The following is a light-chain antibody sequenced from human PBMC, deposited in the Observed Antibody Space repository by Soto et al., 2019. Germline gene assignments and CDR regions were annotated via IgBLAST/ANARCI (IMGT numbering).Light chain of an antibody. Sequence: EIVLTQSPATLSLSPGERATLYCRASQSVSSYLAWYQQKPGQAPRLLIYDASNRATGIPARFSGSGSGSDFTLTISSLEPEDFAVYYGQHRSNWPLTFVRGNKVDI. CDR1: QSVSSY. CDR3: QHRSNWPLT. V-gene: IGKV3-11*01. J-gene: IGKJ3*01. CDR2: DAS.